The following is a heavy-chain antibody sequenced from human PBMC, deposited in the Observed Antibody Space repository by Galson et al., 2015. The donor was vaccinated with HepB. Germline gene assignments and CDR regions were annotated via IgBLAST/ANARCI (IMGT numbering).Heavy chain of an antibody. V-gene: IGHV3-21*01. CDR1: GFTFSSYS. J-gene: IGHJ4*02. D-gene: IGHD7-27*01. CDR3: ARDPPLGIHLDY. Sequence: SLRLSCAASGFTFSSYSMNWVRQAPGKGLEWVSSISSSSTYIYYADSVKGRFTISRDNAKNSLYLQVNSLRAEDTAVYYCARDPPLGIHLDYWGQGTLVTVSS. CDR2: ISSSSTYI.